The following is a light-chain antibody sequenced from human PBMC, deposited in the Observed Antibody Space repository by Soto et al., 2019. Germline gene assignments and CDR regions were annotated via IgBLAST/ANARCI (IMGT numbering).Light chain of an antibody. CDR1: QTISSW. J-gene: IGKJ1*01. Sequence: DIQMTQSPSTLSGSVGDRVTITCRASQTISSWLAWYQQKPGKAPKLLIYKASTLKSGVPSRFSGSGSATEFTLTISSLQPDDFATYYCQHYNSYSEAFGQGTKVERK. CDR2: KAS. CDR3: QHYNSYSEA. V-gene: IGKV1-5*03.